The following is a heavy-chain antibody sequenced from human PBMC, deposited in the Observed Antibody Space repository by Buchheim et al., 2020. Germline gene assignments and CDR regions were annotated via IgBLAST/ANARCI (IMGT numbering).Heavy chain of an antibody. J-gene: IGHJ5*02. Sequence: QVQLMQSGAEVKKPGSSVKVSCRASGGTFSSYAFSWVRQAPGQGLEWMGGIIPRFGTANYAQRFQGRVTITADESTSKAHMQLRSLRSEDTALYYCAKDLTGTTSGLDHWGQGTL. CDR2: IIPRFGTA. CDR1: GGTFSSYA. D-gene: IGHD1-20*01. CDR3: AKDLTGTTSGLDH. V-gene: IGHV1-69*01.